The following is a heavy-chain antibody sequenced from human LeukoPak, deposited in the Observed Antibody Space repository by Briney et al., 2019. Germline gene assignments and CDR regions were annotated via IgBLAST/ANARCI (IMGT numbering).Heavy chain of an antibody. CDR1: GGSISSYY. D-gene: IGHD6-6*01. J-gene: IGHJ5*02. Sequence: SETLSLTCTVSGGSISSYYWSWIRQHPGKGLEWIGYIHYSGDTYNNPSLKSRVTVSLDTSKRQFSLKLTSVTAADTAVYYCARLIAARPDEDRWGQGTLVTVSA. CDR3: ARLIAARPDEDR. CDR2: IHYSGDT. V-gene: IGHV4-59*06.